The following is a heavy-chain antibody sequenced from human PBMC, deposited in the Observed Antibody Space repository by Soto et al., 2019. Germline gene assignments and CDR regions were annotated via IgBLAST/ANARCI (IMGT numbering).Heavy chain of an antibody. D-gene: IGHD6-19*01. V-gene: IGHV3-23*01. Sequence: GGSLRLSCAASGFTFSSYAMSWVRQAPGKGLEWVSAISGSGGSTYYADSVKGRFTISRDNSKSTLYLQMNSLRAEDTAVYYCAKGGGKGWYDGGFIDYWGQGTLVTVSS. CDR2: ISGSGGST. CDR1: GFTFSSYA. J-gene: IGHJ4*02. CDR3: AKGGGKGWYDGGFIDY.